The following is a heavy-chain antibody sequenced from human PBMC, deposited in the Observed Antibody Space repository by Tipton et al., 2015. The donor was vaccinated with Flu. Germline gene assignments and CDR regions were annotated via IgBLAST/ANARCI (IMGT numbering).Heavy chain of an antibody. CDR1: GYTFTDYW. CDR3: SSSHFNGWSTGFDI. CDR2: IYPGDSEI. V-gene: IGHV5-51*01. D-gene: IGHD6-19*01. J-gene: IGHJ3*02. Sequence: QLVQSGAEMKKPGESLRIYCQGSGYTFTDYWIGWVRQMPGKGLEWMGIIYPGDSEIKSSPSFHGQVPISASNSINTAYLQWSSLQASVSAAYFCSSSHFNGWSTGFDIWGQGTTVTFSS.